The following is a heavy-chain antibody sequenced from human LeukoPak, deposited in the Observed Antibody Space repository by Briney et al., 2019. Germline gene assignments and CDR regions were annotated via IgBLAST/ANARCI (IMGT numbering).Heavy chain of an antibody. J-gene: IGHJ4*02. D-gene: IGHD1-7*01. CDR1: GYNFANYW. Sequence: GESLKISCQGSGYNFANYWIGWVRQMPGKGLEYMGFIYPGGSDRRYSPPFQGQVTVSVDKSINTAYLQWSSLKASDTAMYYCARHGKLELPSDYWGQGTLVTVSS. CDR2: IYPGGSDR. CDR3: ARHGKLELPSDY. V-gene: IGHV5-51*01.